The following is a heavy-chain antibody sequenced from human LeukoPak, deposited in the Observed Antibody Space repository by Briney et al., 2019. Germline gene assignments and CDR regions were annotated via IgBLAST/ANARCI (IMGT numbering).Heavy chain of an antibody. CDR1: GFIFSNYA. Sequence: PGASLRLSCAASGFIFSNYAMSWVRQAPGKGLEWASAIGGRDGGTYYADSVKGRFTVSRDDPKNTLYLQMNTLRVEDTAVYYCAKWGDYDILTGYYDSGYWGHGTLVTVSS. D-gene: IGHD3-9*01. J-gene: IGHJ4*01. V-gene: IGHV3-23*01. CDR3: AKWGDYDILTGYYDSGY. CDR2: IGGRDGGT.